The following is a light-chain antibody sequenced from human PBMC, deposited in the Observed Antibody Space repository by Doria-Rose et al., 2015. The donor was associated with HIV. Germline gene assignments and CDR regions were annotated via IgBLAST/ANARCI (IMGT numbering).Light chain of an antibody. CDR1: QSFSSTY. J-gene: IGKJ1*01. CDR2: DGS. CDR3: HQYGTSWT. V-gene: IGKV3-20*01. Sequence: EIVMTQSPGTLSLSPGERATLSCRASQSFSSTYLAWYQQKPGQAPSLLIYDGSTRATGIPDRSSASRSGTDFTLTINRLEPEDFALYYCHQYGTSWTFGQGTKVEI.